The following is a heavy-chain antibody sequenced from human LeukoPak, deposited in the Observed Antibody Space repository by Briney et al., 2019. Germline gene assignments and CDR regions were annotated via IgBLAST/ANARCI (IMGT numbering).Heavy chain of an antibody. V-gene: IGHV4-30-4*01. J-gene: IGHJ4*02. D-gene: IGHD3-22*01. Sequence: SQLLSLTCTVSGDSISSGDYYWSWIRQPPGKGLAWIGYISYSGSTYYNPSLKSRVTISVDTSKNQFSLKLSSVTAADTAVYYCARSSGPAGYFDCWGQGTLLTVSS. CDR2: ISYSGST. CDR1: GDSISSGDYY. CDR3: ARSSGPAGYFDC.